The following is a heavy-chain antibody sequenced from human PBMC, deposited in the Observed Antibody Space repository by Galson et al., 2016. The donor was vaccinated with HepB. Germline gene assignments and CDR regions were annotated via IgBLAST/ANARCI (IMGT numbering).Heavy chain of an antibody. CDR3: ATVVVAATNWFDP. CDR2: ISANNGNT. Sequence: SVKVSCKASGYTLSTYGISWVRQSPGQGLEWMGWISANNGNTFYAQKLQGRVTMTTDTSTRTAYMELRSLGSDDTAVYYCATVVVAATNWFDPWGQGTLVTVSS. CDR1: GYTLSTYG. J-gene: IGHJ5*02. D-gene: IGHD2-15*01. V-gene: IGHV1-18*01.